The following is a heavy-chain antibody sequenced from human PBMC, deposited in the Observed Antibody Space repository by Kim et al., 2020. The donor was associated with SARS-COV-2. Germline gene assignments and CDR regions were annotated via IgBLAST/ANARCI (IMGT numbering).Heavy chain of an antibody. D-gene: IGHD5-18*01. CDR2: ISSSSSTI. CDR3: ARDRADTAMVWGSLWAGDV. J-gene: IGHJ6*02. V-gene: IGHV3-48*02. Sequence: GGSLRLSCAASGFTFSSYSMNWVRQAPGKGLEWVSYISSSSSTIYYADSVKGRFTISRDNAKNSLYLQMNSLRDEDTAVYYCARDRADTAMVWGSLWAGDVWGQGTTVTVSS. CDR1: GFTFSSYS.